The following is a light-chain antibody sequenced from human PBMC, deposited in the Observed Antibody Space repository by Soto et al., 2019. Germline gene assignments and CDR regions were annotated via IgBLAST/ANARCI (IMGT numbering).Light chain of an antibody. CDR2: SNN. Sequence: QSVLTQPPSASGTPGRRVTISCSGSSSNIGGNTVNWYQQLPGTAPKLLIYSNNQRPSGVPDRFSGSKSGTSASLAISGLQSEDEADYYCAAWDDSLNGPVFGGGTKLTVL. V-gene: IGLV1-44*01. J-gene: IGLJ2*01. CDR1: SSNIGGNT. CDR3: AAWDDSLNGPV.